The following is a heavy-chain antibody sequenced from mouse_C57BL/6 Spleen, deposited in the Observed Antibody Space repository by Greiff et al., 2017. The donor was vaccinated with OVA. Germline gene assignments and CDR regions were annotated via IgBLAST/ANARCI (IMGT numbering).Heavy chain of an antibody. CDR3: ARNDYDGPWYFDV. D-gene: IGHD2-4*01. J-gene: IGHJ1*03. CDR1: GYSFTGYY. V-gene: IGHV1-42*01. Sequence: EVQLQQSGPELVKPGASVKISCKASGYSFTGYYMNWVKQSPEKSLEWIGEINPSNGGTTYNQKFKAKATLTVDKSSSTAYMQLKSLTSEDSAVYYCARNDYDGPWYFDVWGTGTTVTVSS. CDR2: INPSNGGT.